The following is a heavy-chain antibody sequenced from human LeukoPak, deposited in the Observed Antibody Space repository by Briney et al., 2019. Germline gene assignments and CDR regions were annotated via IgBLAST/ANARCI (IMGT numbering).Heavy chain of an antibody. CDR3: ARHPTQVRAFDY. CDR1: GGSISSYY. J-gene: IGHJ4*02. CDR2: IYTSGST. V-gene: IGHV4-4*09. D-gene: IGHD2-2*01. Sequence: SGTLSLTCTVSGGSISSYYWSWLRQPPGRGLEGIGYIYTSGSTNYNPSLKSRVTISVDTSKNQFSLKLSSVTAADTAVYYCARHPTQVRAFDYWGQGTLVIVSS.